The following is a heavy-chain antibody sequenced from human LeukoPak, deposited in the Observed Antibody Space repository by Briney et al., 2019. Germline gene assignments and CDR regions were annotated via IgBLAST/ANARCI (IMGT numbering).Heavy chain of an antibody. D-gene: IGHD5-24*01. Sequence: SETLSLTCSVSGVSISSGSNYWGWIRQPPGKGLEWIVSIYHSGSTYYNPSLKSRVTISVDTSKNQFSLKLSSVTAADTAVYYCARVRDGYNSYYFDYWGQGTLVTVSS. V-gene: IGHV4-39*07. CDR1: GVSISSGSNY. J-gene: IGHJ4*02. CDR2: IYHSGST. CDR3: ARVRDGYNSYYFDY.